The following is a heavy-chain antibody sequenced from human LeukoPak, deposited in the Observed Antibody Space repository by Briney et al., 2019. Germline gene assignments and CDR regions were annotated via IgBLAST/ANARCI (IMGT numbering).Heavy chain of an antibody. V-gene: IGHV4-34*01. CDR3: ARSILRYYYNAGGYYPYYFDY. D-gene: IGHD3-22*01. CDR2: INHSGST. Sequence: SETLSLTCAVYGGSFSGYYWSWIRQPPGKGLEWIGEINHSGSTNYNPSLKSRVTISVDTSKNQFSLALRSVTAADTAVYYCARSILRYYYNAGGYYPYYFDYWGQGMLVTVSS. CDR1: GGSFSGYY. J-gene: IGHJ4*02.